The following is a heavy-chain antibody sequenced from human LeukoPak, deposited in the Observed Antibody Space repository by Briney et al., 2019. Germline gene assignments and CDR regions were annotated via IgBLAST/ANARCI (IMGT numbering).Heavy chain of an antibody. V-gene: IGHV3-23*01. Sequence: GGSLRLSCAASGFTFSSYAMSWVRQAPGKGLEWVSAISGSGGSTYYADSVKGRFTISRGNSKNTLYLQMNSLRAEDTAVYYCASRIDVWGSYRYFDYWGQGTLVTGSS. CDR3: ASRIDVWGSYRYFDY. J-gene: IGHJ4*02. CDR1: GFTFSSYA. CDR2: ISGSGGST. D-gene: IGHD3-16*02.